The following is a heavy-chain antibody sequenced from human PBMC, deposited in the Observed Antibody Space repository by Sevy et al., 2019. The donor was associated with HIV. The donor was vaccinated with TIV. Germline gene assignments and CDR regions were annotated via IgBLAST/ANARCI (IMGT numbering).Heavy chain of an antibody. Sequence: GGSLRLSCIGSGFSFSYYGIHWVRQAPGKGLDWVALISHDGINEYYADSGKGGFTISRDNSKNTVYLEMNSLRNEDTAIYFCANAYSGSYSHSYLYALDVWGQGTTVTVSS. J-gene: IGHJ6*02. CDR3: ANAYSGSYSHSYLYALDV. CDR2: ISHDGINE. V-gene: IGHV3-30*18. D-gene: IGHD1-26*01. CDR1: GFSFSYYG.